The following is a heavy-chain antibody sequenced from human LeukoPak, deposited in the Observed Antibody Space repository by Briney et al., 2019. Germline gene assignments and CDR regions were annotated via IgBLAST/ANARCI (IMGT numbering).Heavy chain of an antibody. V-gene: IGHV3-15*01. CDR3: TTGFPNYGDYRGYFQH. CDR2: IKSKADGRTT. CDR1: GFTFTNAW. Sequence: SGSLRLSCAASGFTFTNAWMSWVRQAPGKGLEWVGRIKSKADGRTTDCAAPVKGRFTISGDDSKNTLYLQMNDLKTEDTAVYYCTTGFPNYGDYRGYFQHWGQDTLLTVAS. J-gene: IGHJ1*01. D-gene: IGHD4-17*01.